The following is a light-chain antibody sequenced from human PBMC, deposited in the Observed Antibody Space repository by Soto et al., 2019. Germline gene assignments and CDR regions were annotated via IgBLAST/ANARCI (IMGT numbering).Light chain of an antibody. V-gene: IGLV1-51*01. J-gene: IGLJ2*01. Sequence: QSVMTQPPSVSAAPGQKVTISCSGSSSNIGGNSVSWYQQLPGTAPKLLIYDDNKRPSGIPDRFSGSKSGTSATLGITGFQTGDEADYYCNSYTSSGHVVFGGGTKLTVL. CDR3: NSYTSSGHVV. CDR1: SSNIGGNS. CDR2: DDN.